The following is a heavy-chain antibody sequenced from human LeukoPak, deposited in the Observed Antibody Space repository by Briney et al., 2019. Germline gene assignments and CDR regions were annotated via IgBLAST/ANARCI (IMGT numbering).Heavy chain of an antibody. CDR3: AIEFSSGYFNWVDP. CDR2: IIPIFGTA. V-gene: IGHV1-69*13. D-gene: IGHD3-22*01. Sequence: GASVKVSCKASGGTFSSYAISWVRQAPGQGLEWMGGIIPIFGTANYAQKFQGRVTITADESTSTAYMELSSLRSEDAAVYYCAIEFSSGYFNWVDPWGQGTLATVSS. J-gene: IGHJ5*02. CDR1: GGTFSSYA.